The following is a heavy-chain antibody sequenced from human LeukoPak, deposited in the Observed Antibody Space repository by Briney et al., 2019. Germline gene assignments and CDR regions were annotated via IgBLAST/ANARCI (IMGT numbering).Heavy chain of an antibody. D-gene: IGHD2-15*01. CDR1: GYSISSGYY. CDR3: AREKHVAASYYYYMDV. J-gene: IGHJ6*03. CDR2: IYHSGST. Sequence: SETLSLTCTVSGYSISSGYYWGWIRPPPGKGLEWIGSIYHSGSTYYNPSLKSRVTISVDTSKNQFSLKLSSVTAADTAVYYCAREKHVAASYYYYMDVWGKGTTVTVSS. V-gene: IGHV4-38-2*02.